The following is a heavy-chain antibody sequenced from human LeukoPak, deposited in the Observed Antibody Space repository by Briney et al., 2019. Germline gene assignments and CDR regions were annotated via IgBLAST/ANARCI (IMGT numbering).Heavy chain of an antibody. CDR3: ASDIAAGGRGYFDY. CDR1: GFTFSSYV. D-gene: IGHD6-13*01. Sequence: GGSLRLSCAASGFTFSSYVMHWVRKAPGKGLEWVAVISYDGSNKYHADSVKGRFTISRDNSKNTLYLQMNSLRAEDTAVYYCASDIAAGGRGYFDYWGQGTLVTVSS. J-gene: IGHJ4*02. V-gene: IGHV3-30-3*01. CDR2: ISYDGSNK.